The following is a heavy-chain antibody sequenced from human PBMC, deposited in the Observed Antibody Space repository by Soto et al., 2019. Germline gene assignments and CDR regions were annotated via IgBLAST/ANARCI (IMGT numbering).Heavy chain of an antibody. CDR3: ASELGIRIDY. CDR1: GLSVSSNY. CDR2: IYSGGSA. Sequence: EVQLVESGGGLIQPGGSLRLSCEVSGLSVSSNYMSWVRQAPGKGLEWVSVIYSGGSAYYADSVKGRFTMSRGTSKNTVYLQMNSLRADDTAVYYCASELGIRIDYWGQGTLVTVSS. D-gene: IGHD7-27*01. V-gene: IGHV3-53*01. J-gene: IGHJ4*02.